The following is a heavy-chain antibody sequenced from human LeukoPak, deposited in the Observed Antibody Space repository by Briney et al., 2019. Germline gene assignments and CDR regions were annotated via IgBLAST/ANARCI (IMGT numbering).Heavy chain of an antibody. J-gene: IGHJ4*02. D-gene: IGHD2-15*01. Sequence: SVKVSCKASGGTFSSYAISWVRQAPGQGLEWMGRIIPIFGTANYAQKFQGRVTITTDEFTSTAYMELSSLRSEDTAVYYCARERPRKSCSGGSCPIDYSGQGTLVTVSS. CDR3: ARERPRKSCSGGSCPIDY. CDR1: GGTFSSYA. V-gene: IGHV1-69*05. CDR2: IIPIFGTA.